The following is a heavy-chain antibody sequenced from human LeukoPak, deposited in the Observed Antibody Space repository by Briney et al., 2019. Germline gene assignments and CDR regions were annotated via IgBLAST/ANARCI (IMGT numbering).Heavy chain of an antibody. J-gene: IGHJ6*04. CDR2: IYPDDSDT. D-gene: IGHD4/OR15-4a*01. V-gene: IGHV5-51*01. CDR1: GYRFTSYW. Sequence: GESLKISCKGSGYRFTSYWIAWVRQMPGKGWEWMGIIYPDDSDTQYSPSFQGQVTISPDKSINTAYLQWGSLKASDTAMYYCARIMYGGHGPEDVWGKGTTVIVSS. CDR3: ARIMYGGHGPEDV.